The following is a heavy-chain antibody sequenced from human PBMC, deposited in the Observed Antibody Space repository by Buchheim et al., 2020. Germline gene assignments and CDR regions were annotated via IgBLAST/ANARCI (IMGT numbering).Heavy chain of an antibody. Sequence: EVQLVESGGGLVQPGGSLRLSCAASGFTFGSYWMSWVRQAPGKGLEWVANIKEDGSEKYYVDSVKGRFTISRDNAKNSLYLQMGSLRAEDTAVYYCARFVAVAITFDYWGQGTL. CDR3: ARFVAVAITFDY. D-gene: IGHD6-19*01. V-gene: IGHV3-7*03. CDR1: GFTFGSYW. CDR2: IKEDGSEK. J-gene: IGHJ4*02.